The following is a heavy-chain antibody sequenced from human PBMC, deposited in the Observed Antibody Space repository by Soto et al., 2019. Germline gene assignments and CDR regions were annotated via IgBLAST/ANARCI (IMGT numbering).Heavy chain of an antibody. V-gene: IGHV3-74*01. J-gene: IGHJ4*02. CDR1: GFTFSNYW. D-gene: IGHD3-16*01. Sequence: EVQLVESGGGLVQPGGSLRLSCSASGFTFSNYWMHWVRQAPGKGPVWVSRINTDGSTTNYADSVKGRFTITRDNAMQKLYLQTISLGAEDTAVYYSARHLGGYASHLGQGPLVTAS. CDR3: ARHLGGYASH. CDR2: INTDGSTT.